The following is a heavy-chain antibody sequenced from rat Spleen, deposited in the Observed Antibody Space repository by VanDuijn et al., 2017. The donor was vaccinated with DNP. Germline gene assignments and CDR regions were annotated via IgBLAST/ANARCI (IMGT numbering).Heavy chain of an antibody. CDR1: GFTFSNCN. CDR2: ISYDGSST. CDR3: ATHRGY. Sequence: EVQLVESGGGLVQPGRSLKLSCAASGFTFSNCNMAWVRQAPKKGLEWVATISYDGSSTYYRDSVKGRFTISRDNPKSTLYLQMDSLRSEDTATYYCATHRGYWGQGVMVTVSS. V-gene: IGHV5-7*01. J-gene: IGHJ2*01.